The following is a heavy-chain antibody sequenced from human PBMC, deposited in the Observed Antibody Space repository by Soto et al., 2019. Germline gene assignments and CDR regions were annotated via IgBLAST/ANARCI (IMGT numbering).Heavy chain of an antibody. CDR3: ASAESSGWFHGAFDI. CDR2: ISSSSSYI. D-gene: IGHD6-19*01. Sequence: PGGSLRLSCAASGFTFSSYSMNWVRQAPGKGLEWVSSISSSSSYIYYADSVKGRFTISRDNAKNSLYLQMNSLRAEDTAVYYCASAESSGWFHGAFDIWGQGTMVTVSS. V-gene: IGHV3-21*01. J-gene: IGHJ3*02. CDR1: GFTFSSYS.